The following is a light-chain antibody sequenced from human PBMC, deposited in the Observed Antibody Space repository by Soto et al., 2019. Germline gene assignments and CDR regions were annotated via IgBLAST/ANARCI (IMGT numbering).Light chain of an antibody. CDR3: GTWDSSLSAGV. CDR2: DNN. Sequence: QSVLTQPPSVSAAPGQTVTISCSGSSSNIGNNYVSWYQQLPGTAPKVLIYDNNKRPSGIPDRFSGSKSGTSATLGITGLQTGDEADYYCGTWDSSLSAGVFGGGTKVTVL. J-gene: IGLJ2*01. CDR1: SSNIGNNY. V-gene: IGLV1-51*01.